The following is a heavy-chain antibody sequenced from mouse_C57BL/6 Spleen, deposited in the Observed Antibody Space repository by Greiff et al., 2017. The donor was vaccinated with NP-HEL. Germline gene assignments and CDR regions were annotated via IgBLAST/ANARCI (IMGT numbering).Heavy chain of an antibody. D-gene: IGHD1-1*01. V-gene: IGHV1-18*01. CDR2: INPNNGGT. Sequence: EVKLQESGPELVKPGASVKIPCKASGYTFTDYNMDWVKQSHGKSLEWIGDINPNNGGTIYNQKFKGKATLTVDKSSSTAYMELRSLTSEDTAVYYCARPYYGSSYEFAYWGQGTLVTVSA. CDR3: ARPYYGSSYEFAY. J-gene: IGHJ3*01. CDR1: GYTFTDYN.